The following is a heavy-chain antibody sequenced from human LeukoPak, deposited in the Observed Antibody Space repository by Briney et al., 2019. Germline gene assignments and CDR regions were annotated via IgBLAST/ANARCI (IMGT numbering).Heavy chain of an antibody. V-gene: IGHV3-23*01. Sequence: GGSLRLSCAASGFTFSTYAMSWVRHVRGKGLEWVAAISASGGSTYYADSVKDRFTISRDNSKTTLNLQMNSLRAEDTAVYYFAKDRRDEAYGSGGADYFDYWGQGTLVTVSS. CDR2: ISASGGST. D-gene: IGHD3-10*01. CDR3: AKDRRDEAYGSGGADYFDY. J-gene: IGHJ4*02. CDR1: GFTFSTYA.